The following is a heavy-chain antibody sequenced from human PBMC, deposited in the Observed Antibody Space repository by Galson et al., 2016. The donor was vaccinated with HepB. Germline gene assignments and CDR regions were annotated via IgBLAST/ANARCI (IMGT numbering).Heavy chain of an antibody. Sequence: SLRLSCAASGFTVYNNYMWWVRQAPGKGLDWVSLIYSGGSTSYADSVKGRFTISRDSSKNTLYLQMNSLRYEDTAVYYCAKAATPVFYYHGMDVWGQGTTVTVSS. CDR3: AKAATPVFYYHGMDV. CDR2: IYSGGST. J-gene: IGHJ6*02. CDR1: GFTVYNNY. V-gene: IGHV3-53*01.